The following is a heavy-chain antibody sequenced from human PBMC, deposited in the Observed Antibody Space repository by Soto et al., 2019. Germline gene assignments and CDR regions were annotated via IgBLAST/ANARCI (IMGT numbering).Heavy chain of an antibody. CDR1: GYTFTAYY. D-gene: IGHD5-18*01. J-gene: IGHJ4*02. Sequence: QVQLVQSGAEVKKLGASVKVSCKASGYTFTAYYIHWVRQAPGQGLEWVGWINPNSGDTNYAQRFQGWVTMTGDTSVSTAYMELTRLRSDDTAVYYCARGGYTYGYGLDYWGQGTLVTVSS. V-gene: IGHV1-2*04. CDR3: ARGGYTYGYGLDY. CDR2: INPNSGDT.